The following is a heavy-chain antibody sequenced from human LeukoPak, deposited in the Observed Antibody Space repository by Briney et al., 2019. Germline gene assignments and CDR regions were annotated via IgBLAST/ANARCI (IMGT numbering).Heavy chain of an antibody. CDR1: GYTFTAYY. Sequence: GASVKVSCKASGYTFTAYYIHWVRQAPGQGLEWMGWIDPTSGDTGSAQQFQGRVTITRDTSITTAYMELSRLKSDDTAVYYCARWGITGTNYLDYWGQGTLVTVSS. J-gene: IGHJ4*02. CDR3: ARWGITGTNYLDY. D-gene: IGHD1-7*01. V-gene: IGHV1-2*02. CDR2: IDPTSGDT.